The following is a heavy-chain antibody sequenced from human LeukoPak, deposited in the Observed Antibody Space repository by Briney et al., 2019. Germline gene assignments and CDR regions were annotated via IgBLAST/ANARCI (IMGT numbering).Heavy chain of an antibody. Sequence: GGSLRLSCAASGFTFSSYSMNWVRQAPGKGRECVSSISSSSSYIYYADSVKGRFTISRDNAKNSLYLQMNSLRAEDTAVYYCARDAYDSSGLDYWGQGTLVTVSS. CDR2: ISSSSSYI. J-gene: IGHJ4*02. D-gene: IGHD3-22*01. CDR1: GFTFSSYS. CDR3: ARDAYDSSGLDY. V-gene: IGHV3-21*01.